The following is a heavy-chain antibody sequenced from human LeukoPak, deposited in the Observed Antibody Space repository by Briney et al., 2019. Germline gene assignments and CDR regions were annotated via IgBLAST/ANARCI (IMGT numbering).Heavy chain of an antibody. CDR2: IIPIFGTA. D-gene: IGHD2-2*01. Sequence: GASVKVSCKASGGTFSSYAISWVRQAPGQGLEWMGRIIPIFGTANYAQKCQGRVTITADKSTSTAYMELSSLRSEDTAVYYCARDTPYAYCSSTSCYSYYYYYMDVWGKGTTVTVSS. V-gene: IGHV1-69*06. J-gene: IGHJ6*03. CDR3: ARDTPYAYCSSTSCYSYYYYYMDV. CDR1: GGTFSSYA.